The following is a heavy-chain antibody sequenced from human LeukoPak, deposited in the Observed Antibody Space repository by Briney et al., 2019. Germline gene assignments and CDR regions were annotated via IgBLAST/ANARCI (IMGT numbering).Heavy chain of an antibody. Sequence: PGGSLRLSCAGSGFTFSSYSMSWVRQAPGKGLESVARIKSKGAGGTADYAAPVKGRFTISRDDSKNMLSLQMNSLKIEDTAVYYCTDSIIGGAHWGQGTLVTVSS. V-gene: IGHV3-15*01. CDR2: IKSKGAGGTA. J-gene: IGHJ4*02. D-gene: IGHD1-26*01. CDR3: TDSIIGGAH. CDR1: GFTFSSYS.